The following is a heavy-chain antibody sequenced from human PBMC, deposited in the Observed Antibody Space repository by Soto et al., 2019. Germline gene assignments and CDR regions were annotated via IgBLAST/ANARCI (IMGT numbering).Heavy chain of an antibody. CDR2: IHHSGST. V-gene: IGHV4-38-2*01. D-gene: IGHD5-12*01. J-gene: IGHJ4*02. CDR3: ARSSGYVPGGY. Sequence: SETLSLTCAVSGYSISSGYYWGWIRQPPGKGLEWIGIIHHSGSTYYTPSLRSRITISVDTSKNQFSLKMPSVTAADTAVYYCARSSGYVPGGYWGQGILVTVSS. CDR1: GYSISSGYY.